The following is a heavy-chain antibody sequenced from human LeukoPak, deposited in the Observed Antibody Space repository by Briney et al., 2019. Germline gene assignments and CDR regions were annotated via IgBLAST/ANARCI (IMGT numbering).Heavy chain of an antibody. V-gene: IGHV3-30*04. D-gene: IGHD3-3*01. CDR3: ARGGITIFGVATYLDV. CDR2: IWYDGSNE. Sequence: GRSLRLSCVPSGFTFSTYAMYWVRQAPGKGLEWVAVIWYDGSNEHYADSVKGRFTISRDDSENTLDLQMNSLRTVDTAVYYCARGGITIFGVATYLDVWGKGTTVIVSS. J-gene: IGHJ6*03. CDR1: GFTFSTYA.